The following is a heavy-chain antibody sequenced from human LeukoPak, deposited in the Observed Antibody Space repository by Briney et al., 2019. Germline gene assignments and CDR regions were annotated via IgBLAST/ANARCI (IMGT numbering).Heavy chain of an antibody. J-gene: IGHJ5*02. Sequence: ASVKVSCKASGYTFTGYYMHWVRQAPGQGLEWMGRINPNSGGTNYAQKFQGRVTMTRDTSISTAYMELSRLRSDDTAVYYCAKGITVTRHEFDPWGQGTLVTVSS. CDR2: INPNSGGT. V-gene: IGHV1-2*06. CDR3: AKGITVTRHEFDP. D-gene: IGHD1-7*01. CDR1: GYTFTGYY.